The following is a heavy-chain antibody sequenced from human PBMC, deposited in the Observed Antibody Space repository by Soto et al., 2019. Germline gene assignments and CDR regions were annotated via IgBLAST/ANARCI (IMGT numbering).Heavy chain of an antibody. J-gene: IGHJ4*02. CDR3: ATLQYLDY. D-gene: IGHD3-9*01. CDR1: GFTFSTYW. CDR2: IKQDGSEK. Sequence: EVQLVESGGGLVQPGGSLRLSCAASGFTFSTYWMCWVRQAPGKGLEWVANIKQDGSEKYYVDSVKGRFTISRDHAKNSLYLQMNSLRAEDTAVYYCATLQYLDYWGQGTLVTVSS. V-gene: IGHV3-7*01.